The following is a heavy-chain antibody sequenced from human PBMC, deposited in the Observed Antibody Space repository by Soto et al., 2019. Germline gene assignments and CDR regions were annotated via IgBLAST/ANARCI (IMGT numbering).Heavy chain of an antibody. D-gene: IGHD3-3*01. CDR2: TSAYNIDT. J-gene: IGHJ6*02. CDR1: GYRFETYA. Sequence: QVPLVQSGAEVKKPGASVKVSCKSSGYRFETYAMSWVRQAPGQGLEWMGWTSAYNIDTFYAEKFQDRVSMTTDTCTGTAYMELRGLSSDDTAVYYCARGHGVIIGAMDVWGQGTAVTVSS. CDR3: ARGHGVIIGAMDV. V-gene: IGHV1-18*01.